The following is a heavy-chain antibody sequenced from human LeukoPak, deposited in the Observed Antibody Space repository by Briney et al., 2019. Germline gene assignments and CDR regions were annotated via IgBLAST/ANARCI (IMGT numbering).Heavy chain of an antibody. V-gene: IGHV4-4*02. CDR3: ASNGYYSQDY. CDR1: GGSISSNNG. D-gene: IGHD2-15*01. CDR2: IYYSGRT. J-gene: IGHJ4*02. Sequence: SETLSLTCTVSGGSISSNNGWGWVRPRAGKGLEWSGEIYYSGRTNYNPSVKSRVIISVDKSKNQFSLKLSSVTAADTAVYYCASNGYYSQDYWGQGTPVTVSS.